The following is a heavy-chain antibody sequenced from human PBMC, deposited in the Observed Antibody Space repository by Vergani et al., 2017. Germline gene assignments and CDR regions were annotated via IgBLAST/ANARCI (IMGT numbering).Heavy chain of an antibody. J-gene: IGHJ5*02. CDR2: IRSKAYGGTT. CDR3: TRDPCGGNCS. V-gene: IGHV3-49*04. D-gene: IGHD4-23*01. CDR1: GFTFGDYA. Sequence: EVQLVESGGGLVQPGGSLRLSCAASGFTFGDYAMSWVRQAPGKGLEWVGFIRSKAYGGTTEYAASVKGRFTISRDDSKSIAYLQMNSLKTEDTAVYYCTRDPCGGNCSWGQGTLVTVSS.